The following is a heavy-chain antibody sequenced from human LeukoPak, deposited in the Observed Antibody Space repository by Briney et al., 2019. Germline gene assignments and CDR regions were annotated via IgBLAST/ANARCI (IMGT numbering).Heavy chain of an antibody. D-gene: IGHD3-22*01. J-gene: IGHJ4*02. CDR3: ARRGCDSIGYSIHSFDN. V-gene: IGHV4-31*03. CDR2: IFYSGST. Sequence: SETLSLTCTVSGVSISSGGYYWSWIRQHPGKGLEWIGYIFYSGSTYYNPSLKSRATISVDTSKNQFSLKLSSVTAADTAVYYCARRGCDSIGYSIHSFDNWGQGTLVTVSS. CDR1: GVSISSGGYY.